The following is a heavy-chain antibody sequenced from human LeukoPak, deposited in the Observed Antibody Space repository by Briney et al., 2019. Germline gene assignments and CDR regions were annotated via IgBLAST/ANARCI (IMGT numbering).Heavy chain of an antibody. CDR1: GFTFSSYA. V-gene: IGHV3-30*04. Sequence: GGSLRLSCAASGFTFSSYAMHWVRQAPGKGLEWVAVISYDGSNKYYADSVKGRFTISRDNSKNTLYLQMNSLRAEDTAVYYCASGGLLDYWGQGTPVTVSS. CDR2: ISYDGSNK. J-gene: IGHJ4*02. D-gene: IGHD3-16*01. CDR3: ASGGLLDY.